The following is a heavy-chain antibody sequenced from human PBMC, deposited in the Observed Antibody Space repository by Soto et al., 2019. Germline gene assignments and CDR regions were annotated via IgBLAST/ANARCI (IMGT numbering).Heavy chain of an antibody. CDR1: GGSISSYY. D-gene: IGHD6-6*01. Sequence: PSETLSLTCTVSGGSISSYYWSWIRQPPGKGLEWIGYIYYSGSTNYNPSLKSRVTISVDTSKNQFSLKLSSVTAADTAVYYCARVNGESYSSSPKLFDYWGQGTLVTVSS. CDR3: ARVNGESYSSSPKLFDY. V-gene: IGHV4-59*01. J-gene: IGHJ4*02. CDR2: IYYSGST.